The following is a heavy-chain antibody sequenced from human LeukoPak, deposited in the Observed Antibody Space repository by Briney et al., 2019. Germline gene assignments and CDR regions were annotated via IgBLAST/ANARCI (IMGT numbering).Heavy chain of an antibody. CDR3: ARDQGTWWFGP. D-gene: IGHD3-10*01. J-gene: IGHJ5*02. Sequence: NPSETLSLTCSVSGGSMLNLFWSWIRQPPGKGLEWIGYIYYNGSTDYNPSLKSRVTISLDMSKNQFSLKLTSVTAADTATYYCARDQGTWWFGPWGQGTQVTVSS. CDR2: IYYNGST. V-gene: IGHV4-59*11. CDR1: GGSMLNLF.